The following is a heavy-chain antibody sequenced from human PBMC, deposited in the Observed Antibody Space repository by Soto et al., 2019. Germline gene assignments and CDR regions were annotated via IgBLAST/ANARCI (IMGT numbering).Heavy chain of an antibody. CDR3: ARAEGYGACDY. J-gene: IGHJ4*02. CDR2: ISGSGGYI. CDR1: GFTFSSYA. Sequence: PGGSLRLSCAASGFTFSSYAMSWVRQAPGKGLEWVSSISGSGGYIYYADSVKGRFTISRDNAKNSLYLQMNSLRAEDTAVYYCARAEGYGACDYWGQGTLVTVSS. D-gene: IGHD4-17*01. V-gene: IGHV3-21*01.